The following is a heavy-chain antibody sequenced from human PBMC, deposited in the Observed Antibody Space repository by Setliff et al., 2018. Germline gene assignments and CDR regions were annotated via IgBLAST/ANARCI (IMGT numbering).Heavy chain of an antibody. Sequence: SETLSLTCTVSGGSISSYYWSWIRQPPGKGLEWIGSIYYSGSTNYNPSLKSRVTISVDTSKNQFSLKLSSVTAADTAVYYCASVPYSSGWYAYWYFDLWGRGTLVTVSS. D-gene: IGHD6-19*01. CDR1: GGSISSYY. J-gene: IGHJ2*01. CDR2: IYYSGST. V-gene: IGHV4-59*01. CDR3: ASVPYSSGWYAYWYFDL.